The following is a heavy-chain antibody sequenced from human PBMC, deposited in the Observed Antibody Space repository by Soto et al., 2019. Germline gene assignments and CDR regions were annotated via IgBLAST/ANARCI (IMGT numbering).Heavy chain of an antibody. Sequence: SSLQQAHGQGLEWMGWITTYNGNTEYAQKFQGRVTMTTDASTSTAYMELGSLRSDDTAIYYCARALTGYGMDVWGQGTTVTVSS. J-gene: IGHJ6*02. CDR2: ITTYNGNT. CDR3: ARALTGYGMDV. V-gene: IGHV1-18*01.